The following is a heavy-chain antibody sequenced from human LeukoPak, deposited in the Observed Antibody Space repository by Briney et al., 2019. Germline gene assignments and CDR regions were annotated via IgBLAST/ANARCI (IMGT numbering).Heavy chain of an antibody. J-gene: IGHJ4*02. CDR3: GRGSDGGEWLDY. Sequence: GASVKVSCKASGYTFSGTYIHWVRQAPGQGLEWMGWISPNNGVTNYGQKFQGRVTMTWDTSISTAYMELARLTSDDAALYYCGRGSDGGEWLDYWGQGALVTVSS. D-gene: IGHD3-3*01. CDR2: ISPNNGVT. V-gene: IGHV1-2*02. CDR1: GYTFSGTY.